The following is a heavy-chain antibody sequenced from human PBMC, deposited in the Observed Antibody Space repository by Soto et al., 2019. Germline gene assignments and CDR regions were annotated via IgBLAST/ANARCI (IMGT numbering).Heavy chain of an antibody. Sequence: GGSLRLSCAASGFTFSSYSMNWVRQAPGKGLEWVSSISSSSSYIYYADSVKGRFTISRDNAKNSLYLQMNSLRAEDTAVYYCARASGSGYYYDYWGQGTLVTVYS. D-gene: IGHD3-22*01. V-gene: IGHV3-21*01. J-gene: IGHJ4*02. CDR3: ARASGSGYYYDY. CDR1: GFTFSSYS. CDR2: ISSSSSYI.